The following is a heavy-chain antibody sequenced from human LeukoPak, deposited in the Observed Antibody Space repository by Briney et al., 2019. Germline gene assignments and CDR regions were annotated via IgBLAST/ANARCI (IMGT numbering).Heavy chain of an antibody. D-gene: IGHD2-2*01. J-gene: IGHJ4*02. Sequence: GGSLRLSCAASGFTFSSYAMLWVRQAPGKGLEGVAVISYDGSNKYYADSVKGRFTIPRDNSKNTLYLQMNSLRAEDVAVYYCARSDYCSSTCCYLRDWGQGTLVTVSS. CDR1: GFTFSSYA. CDR3: ARSDYCSSTCCYLRD. CDR2: ISYDGSNK. V-gene: IGHV3-30*01.